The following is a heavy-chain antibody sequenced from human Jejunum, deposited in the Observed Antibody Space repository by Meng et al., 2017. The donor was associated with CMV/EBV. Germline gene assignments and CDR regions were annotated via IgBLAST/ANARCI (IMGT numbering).Heavy chain of an antibody. Sequence: VSITTSYWSWIRQPPGKGPEWIGYIYYTGSTNYNPSLKSRVTISLDTSKNQFPLKLSTVTAADTAVYYCARGYYDSSGSSNTFDIWGQGTMVTVSS. CDR2: IYYTGST. CDR1: VSITTSY. CDR3: ARGYYDSSGSSNTFDI. V-gene: IGHV4-59*01. D-gene: IGHD3-22*01. J-gene: IGHJ3*02.